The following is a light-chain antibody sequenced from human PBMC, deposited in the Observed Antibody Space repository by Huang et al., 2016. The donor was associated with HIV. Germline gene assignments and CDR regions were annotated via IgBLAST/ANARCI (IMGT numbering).Light chain of an antibody. Sequence: DIVMTQSPLSLSFTPGEPASISCRSSQSLLHTFGYNCLHLYVQSPGQAPQLLLSLGSDRAYGVPDRFSGSGSGTDFTLRISSVESGDVGVYYCMQTLHTPFTFGPGTKVHIK. CDR1: QSLLHTFGYNC. V-gene: IGKV2-28*01. CDR3: MQTLHTPFT. J-gene: IGKJ3*01. CDR2: LGS.